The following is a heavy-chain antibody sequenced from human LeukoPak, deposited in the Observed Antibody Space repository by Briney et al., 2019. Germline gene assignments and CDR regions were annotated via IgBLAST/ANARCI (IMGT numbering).Heavy chain of an antibody. V-gene: IGHV1-18*01. CDR1: GYTFTSYG. J-gene: IGHJ4*02. D-gene: IGHD3-22*01. Sequence: ASVKVFCKASGYTFTSYGISWVRQAPGQGLEWMGWISAYNGNTNYAQKLQGRVTMTTDTSTSTAYMELRSLRSDDTAVYYCARDDSYDSSFNFDYWGQGPLVPVSS. CDR2: ISAYNGNT. CDR3: ARDDSYDSSFNFDY.